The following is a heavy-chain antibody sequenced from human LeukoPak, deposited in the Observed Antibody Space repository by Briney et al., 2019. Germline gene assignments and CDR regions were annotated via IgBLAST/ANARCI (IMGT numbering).Heavy chain of an antibody. D-gene: IGHD3-9*01. V-gene: IGHV3-21*01. Sequence: PGGSLRLSCAASGFTFGSYSMNWVRQAPGKGLEWVSSISGSSTYVYYADSVKGRFTISRDNAKNSLYLQMNSLRAEDTAVFYCARGDILTGYSFPYFDYWGQGTLVTVSS. CDR3: ARGDILTGYSFPYFDY. CDR2: ISGSSTYV. J-gene: IGHJ4*02. CDR1: GFTFGSYS.